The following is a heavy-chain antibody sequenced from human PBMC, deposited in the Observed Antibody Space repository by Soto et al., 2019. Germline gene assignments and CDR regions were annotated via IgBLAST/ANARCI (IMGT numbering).Heavy chain of an antibody. D-gene: IGHD4-17*01. CDR2: INPSGGNT. Sequence: AAVKVSCKASGYTFISYYIHWVRQAPGQGLEWMGVINPSGGNTVYAQKFQGRVTMTRGTSTSTVYMELSSLRFEDTAVYYCARLAAVTPPYYFDYWGQGTQVTVSS. V-gene: IGHV1-46*01. J-gene: IGHJ4*02. CDR1: GYTFISYY. CDR3: ARLAAVTPPYYFDY.